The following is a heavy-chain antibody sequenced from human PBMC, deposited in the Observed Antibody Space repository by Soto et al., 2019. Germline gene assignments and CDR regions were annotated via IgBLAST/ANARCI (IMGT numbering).Heavy chain of an antibody. CDR3: ARDTPATRTTDY. V-gene: IGHV1-18*04. D-gene: IGHD1-7*01. CDR2: ISAYSGNT. Sequence: ASVKVSCKASGYTFTNYGINWVRQAPGQGLEWMGWISAYSGNTNYAQKFQGRVTMTTDTSTSTAYVELRSLRSDDTAVYYCARDTPATRTTDYWGQGTLVTVSS. J-gene: IGHJ4*02. CDR1: GYTFTNYG.